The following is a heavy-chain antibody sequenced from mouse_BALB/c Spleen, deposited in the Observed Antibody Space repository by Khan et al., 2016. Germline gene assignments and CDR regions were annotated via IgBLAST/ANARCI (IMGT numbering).Heavy chain of an antibody. Sequence: EVQLQESGPGLVKPSQSLSLTCSVTGYSITSGYYWNWIRQFPGNKLEWMGYISYDGSNNYNPSLKNRISITRDTSKNQFFLKLNSVTSEDTSTYYCATLRRVYAMDYWGQGTSVTVSS. D-gene: IGHD1-2*01. CDR3: ATLRRVYAMDY. CDR1: GYSITSGYY. V-gene: IGHV3-6*02. J-gene: IGHJ4*01. CDR2: ISYDGSN.